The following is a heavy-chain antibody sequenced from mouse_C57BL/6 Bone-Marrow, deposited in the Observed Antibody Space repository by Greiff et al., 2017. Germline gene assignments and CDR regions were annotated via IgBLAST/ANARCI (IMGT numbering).Heavy chain of an antibody. CDR3: ALTGTPFAY. V-gene: IGHV1-69*01. CDR1: GYTFTSYW. D-gene: IGHD4-1*01. J-gene: IGHJ3*01. Sequence: QVQLQQPGAELVMPGASVKLSCKASGYTFTSYWMHWVKQRPGQGLEWIGEIDPSDSYTNYNQKFKGKSTLTVDKSSSPAYMQLSSLTSEDSAVYYCALTGTPFAYWGQGTLVTVSA. CDR2: IDPSDSYT.